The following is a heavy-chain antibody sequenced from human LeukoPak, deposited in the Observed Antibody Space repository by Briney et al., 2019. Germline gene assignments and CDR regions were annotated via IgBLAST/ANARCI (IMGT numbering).Heavy chain of an antibody. Sequence: SETLSLTCTVSGDSISSNAYYWGWIRQPPGKGLEWIGTVSYSGTTYYNPSLKSRVTMSVDTSKKVFSLRLTSVTAADTAVYYCARLISGSYYYYFYYYIDVWGKGTTVTVSS. V-gene: IGHV4-39*01. CDR3: ARLISGSYYYYFYYYIDV. D-gene: IGHD1-26*01. J-gene: IGHJ6*03. CDR2: VSYSGTT. CDR1: GDSISSNAYY.